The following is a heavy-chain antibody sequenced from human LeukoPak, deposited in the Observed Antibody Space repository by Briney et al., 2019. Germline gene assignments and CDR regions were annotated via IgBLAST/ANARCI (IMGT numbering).Heavy chain of an antibody. V-gene: IGHV3-30-3*01. D-gene: IGHD3-3*01. CDR2: ISYDGSNK. CDR1: GFTFSSYA. CDR3: ARDQADFWSGHSLDVFDI. J-gene: IGHJ3*02. Sequence: GGSLRLSCAASGFTFSSYAMHWVRQAPGKGLEWVAVISYDGSNKYYADSVKGRFTISRDNAEKSLYLQMNSLRAEDTAVYYCARDQADFWSGHSLDVFDIWGQGTMVTVSS.